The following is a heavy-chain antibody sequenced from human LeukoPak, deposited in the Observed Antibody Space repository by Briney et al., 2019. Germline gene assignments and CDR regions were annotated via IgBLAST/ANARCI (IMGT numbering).Heavy chain of an antibody. CDR3: ANGESHFFDY. CDR1: GFTFNNYA. D-gene: IGHD3-10*01. J-gene: IGHJ4*02. CDR2: ISSSGGST. V-gene: IGHV3-23*01. Sequence: GGSLRLSCAASGFTFNNYAMSWVRQAPGKGLEWVSGISSSGGSTYYADSVKGRFTISRDNSKNTLYLQMNSLRAEDTAVYYCANGESHFFDYWGQGTLVTVSS.